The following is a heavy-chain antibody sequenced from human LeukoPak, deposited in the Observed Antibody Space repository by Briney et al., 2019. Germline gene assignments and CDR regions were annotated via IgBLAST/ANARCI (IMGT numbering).Heavy chain of an antibody. Sequence: GASVKVSCEASGGTFSSYAISWVRQAPGQGLEWMGGIIPIFGTANYAQKFQERVTITRDMSTSTAYMELSSLRSEDTAVYYCAADRYCSGGSCYYFFDYWGQGTLVTVSS. CDR1: GGTFSSYA. D-gene: IGHD2-15*01. CDR2: IIPIFGTA. V-gene: IGHV1-69*05. J-gene: IGHJ4*02. CDR3: AADRYCSGGSCYYFFDY.